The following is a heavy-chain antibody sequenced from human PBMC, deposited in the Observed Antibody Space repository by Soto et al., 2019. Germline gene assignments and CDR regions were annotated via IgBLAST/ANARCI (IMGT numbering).Heavy chain of an antibody. D-gene: IGHD3-3*02. Sequence: QVQLQESGPGLVKPSGTLSLTCGVSGGAISSSNWWSWVREPPGKGLEWIGEIYHSGSTNYNHSLKSRVTISVDKSKYQFALKLNSMTAADTAVYYCARVLGNDAFDIWGQGTMVTVSS. CDR1: GGAISSSNW. CDR2: IYHSGST. V-gene: IGHV4-4*02. J-gene: IGHJ3*02. CDR3: ARVLGNDAFDI.